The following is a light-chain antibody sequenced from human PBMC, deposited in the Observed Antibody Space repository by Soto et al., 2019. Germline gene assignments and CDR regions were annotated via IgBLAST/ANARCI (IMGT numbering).Light chain of an antibody. CDR1: SIDVGAYAF. Sequence: QSALTQHASVSESPGQSITISCTGTSIDVGAYAFVSWYQHSPGKAPKLVTFDVTHRPPGISDRFSGSKSANTASLTISGLQAADEAFYYCRTYTTRSTLVFGGGTKVTVL. CDR2: DVT. J-gene: IGLJ1*01. V-gene: IGLV2-14*01. CDR3: RTYTTRSTLV.